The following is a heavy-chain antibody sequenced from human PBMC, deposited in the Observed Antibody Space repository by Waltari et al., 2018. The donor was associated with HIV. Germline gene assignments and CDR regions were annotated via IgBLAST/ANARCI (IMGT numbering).Heavy chain of an antibody. CDR3: ARPYSSSWYYFDY. J-gene: IGHJ4*02. V-gene: IGHV4-39*01. CDR1: GFTLRTAW. CDR2: IYYSGST. Sequence: VQLVESGGGLVKPGGSLRLSCAASGFTLRTAWMPWVRQAPGKGLEWIGSIYYSGSTYYNPSLKSRVTISVDTSKNQFSLKLSSVTAADTAVYYCARPYSSSWYYFDYWGQGTLVTVSS. D-gene: IGHD6-13*01.